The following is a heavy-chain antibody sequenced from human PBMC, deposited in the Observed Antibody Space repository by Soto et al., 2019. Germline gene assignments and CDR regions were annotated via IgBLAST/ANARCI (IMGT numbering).Heavy chain of an antibody. CDR3: AKVGDSSGYAKYFQH. Sequence: EVQLVESGGGLVQPGGSLRLSCAASGFTVSTNYMSWVRQAPGKGLEWVSIIYTAGSTYYADSVRGRFTISRDNSXSPLYLQMTSLRAEDTAVYYCAKVGDSSGYAKYFQHWGQGTLVTVSS. V-gene: IGHV3-66*01. CDR2: IYTAGST. J-gene: IGHJ1*01. D-gene: IGHD3-22*01. CDR1: GFTVSTNY.